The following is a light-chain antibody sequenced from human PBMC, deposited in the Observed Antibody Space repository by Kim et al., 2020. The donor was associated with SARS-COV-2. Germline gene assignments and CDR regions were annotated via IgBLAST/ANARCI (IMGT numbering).Light chain of an antibody. CDR3: RQYNSYPLT. CDR1: QSISSW. V-gene: IGKV1-5*03. J-gene: IGKJ4*01. Sequence: ASVGDRVTITCRASQSISSWLAWYQQKPGKAPKLLIYKASSLESGVPSRFSGSGSGTEFTLTISSLQPDDFATYYCRQYNSYPLTFGGGTKVHIK. CDR2: KAS.